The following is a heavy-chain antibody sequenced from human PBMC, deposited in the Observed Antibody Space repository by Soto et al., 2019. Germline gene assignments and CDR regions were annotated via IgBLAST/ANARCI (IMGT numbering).Heavy chain of an antibody. D-gene: IGHD3-10*01. V-gene: IGHV3-48*01. CDR1: GFTFSSYS. CDR3: ARGPYVSGTYYQYYYYYYLEA. Sequence: EVQLVESGGGLVQPGGSLRLSCAASGFTFSSYSMNWVRQAPGKGLEWVSYISSSSSTIYYADSVKGRFTISRDNAKNSLYLQMKSLSAEATVVYSCARGPYVSGTYYQYYYYYYLEAWAKGPRSPSP. CDR2: ISSSSSTI. J-gene: IGHJ6*03.